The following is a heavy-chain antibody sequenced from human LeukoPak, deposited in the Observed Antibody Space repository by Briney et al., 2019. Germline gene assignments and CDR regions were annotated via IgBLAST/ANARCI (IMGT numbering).Heavy chain of an antibody. V-gene: IGHV3-53*01. D-gene: IGHD5-24*01. Sequence: GGSLRPSCAASGFTVSSNYMNWVRQAPGKGLEWVSVIYGGGNIYYADSVKGRFTISRDNSKNTLYLQMNSLRAEDTAVYYCARGAGYNYPYYFDYWGQGTLVTVSS. CDR1: GFTVSSNY. CDR3: ARGAGYNYPYYFDY. J-gene: IGHJ4*02. CDR2: IYGGGNI.